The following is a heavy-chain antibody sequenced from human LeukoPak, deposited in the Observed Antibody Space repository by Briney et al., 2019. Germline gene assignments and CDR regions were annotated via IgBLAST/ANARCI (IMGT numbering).Heavy chain of an antibody. J-gene: IGHJ4*02. D-gene: IGHD3-22*01. CDR2: IYYSGST. CDR1: GGSISSGGYY. CDR3: ARGSYNYYDSSGYSYFDY. Sequence: PSQTLSLTCTVFGGSISSGGYYWSWIRQHPGKGLEWIGYIYYSGSTYYNPSLKSRVTISVDTSKNQFSLKLSSVTAADTAVYYCARGSYNYYDSSGYSYFDYWGQGTLVTVSS. V-gene: IGHV4-31*03.